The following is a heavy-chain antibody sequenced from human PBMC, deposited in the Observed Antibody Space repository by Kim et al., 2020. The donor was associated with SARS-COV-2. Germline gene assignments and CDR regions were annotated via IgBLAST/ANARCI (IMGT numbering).Heavy chain of an antibody. CDR2: INHSGST. CDR3: ARKPAYYYGSGSYIYYYYGMDV. CDR1: GGSFSGYY. J-gene: IGHJ6*02. Sequence: SETLSLTCAVYGGSFSGYYWSWIRQPPGKGLEWIGEINHSGSTNYNPSLKSRVTISVDTSKNQFSLKLSSVTAADTAVYYCARKPAYYYGSGSYIYYYYGMDVWGQGTTVTVSS. D-gene: IGHD3-10*01. V-gene: IGHV4-34*01.